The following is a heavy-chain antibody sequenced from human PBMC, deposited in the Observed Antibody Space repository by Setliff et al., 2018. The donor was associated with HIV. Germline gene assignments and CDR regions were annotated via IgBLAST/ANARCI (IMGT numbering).Heavy chain of an antibody. J-gene: IGHJ2*01. D-gene: IGHD3-22*01. CDR2: IFYSGTT. Sequence: PSETLSLTCTVSGASIXXXCYYWGWIRRRPGKGLEWLGSIFYSGTTDSNPSLKSRVSISVDTSKNQFYLKLSSVTATDTAVYYCARSSYYVSSGYYYPQGYFDLWGRGTLVTVSS. V-gene: IGHV4-39*01. CDR3: ARSSYYVSSGYYYPQGYFDL. CDR1: GASIXXXCYY.